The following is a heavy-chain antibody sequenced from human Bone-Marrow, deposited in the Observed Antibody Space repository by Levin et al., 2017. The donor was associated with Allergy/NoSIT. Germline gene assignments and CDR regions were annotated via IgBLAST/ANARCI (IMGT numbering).Heavy chain of an antibody. V-gene: IGHV4-34*01. CDR1: GGSFSGYF. J-gene: IGHJ5*02. D-gene: IGHD2-2*01. Sequence: PSETLSLTCAVYGGSFSGYFWSWIRQPPGKGLEWIGEINHSGSTNYNPSLKSRVTISLDTSKNQFSLRLSSVTAADMAVYFCARGLDGYCNTTNCPPRPSWFDPWGQGTLVTVSS. CDR2: INHSGST. CDR3: ARGLDGYCNTTNCPPRPSWFDP.